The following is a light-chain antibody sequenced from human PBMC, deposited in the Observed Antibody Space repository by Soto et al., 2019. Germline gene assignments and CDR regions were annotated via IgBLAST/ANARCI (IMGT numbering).Light chain of an antibody. J-gene: IGKJ5*01. V-gene: IGKV3D-20*02. CDR3: QQRNTWPPIT. Sequence: EIVLTQSPGTLSLSPGERATLSCRASQSVTSNYLAWYQQKPGQAPRLLIYGASTRATGIAARFSGSGSGTDFTLTISSLEPEDFALYYCQQRNTWPPITFGQGTRLENK. CDR1: QSVTSNY. CDR2: GAS.